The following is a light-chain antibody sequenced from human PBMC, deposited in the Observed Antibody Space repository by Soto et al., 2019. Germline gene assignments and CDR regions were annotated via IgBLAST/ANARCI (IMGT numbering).Light chain of an antibody. CDR2: INT. V-gene: IGLV1-40*01. J-gene: IGLJ1*01. CDR1: SCNVGAGYD. Sequence: QSVLTQPPSVSGAPGQRVTVSCALGSCNVGAGYDVHWYQHIPGTAPKLLIYINTNRPSGVPDRFSGSRSGPSASLAITGLQAQDEAVYFCQSYDSTLKTYVFGSGTKVTVL. CDR3: QSYDSTLKTYV.